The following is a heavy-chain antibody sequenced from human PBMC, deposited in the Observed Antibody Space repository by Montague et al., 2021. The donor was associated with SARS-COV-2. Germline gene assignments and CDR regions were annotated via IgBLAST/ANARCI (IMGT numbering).Heavy chain of an antibody. D-gene: IGHD6-13*01. CDR3: ATLSRRTAAGTRDYFGLDV. CDR2: IFHSGTI. CDR1: GDSISTSTW. Sequence: SETQSLTCRASGDSISTSTWWTWVRQTPGKGLEWIGEIFHSGTINYNPSLKSRVSISVDKSNNQFSLRLSSLIAADTAVYYCATLSRRTAAGTRDYFGLDVWGQGTTVVVSS. J-gene: IGHJ6*02. V-gene: IGHV4-4*02.